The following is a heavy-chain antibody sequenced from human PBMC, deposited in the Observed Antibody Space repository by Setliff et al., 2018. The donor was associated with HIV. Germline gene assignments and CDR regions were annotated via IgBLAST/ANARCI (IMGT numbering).Heavy chain of an antibody. CDR3: ASGKGVRGVIITGGLDV. V-gene: IGHV1-46*01. CDR1: GYTFTGYY. J-gene: IGHJ6*04. D-gene: IGHD3-10*01. CDR2: INPSGGTT. Sequence: ASVKVSCKASGYTFTGYYMHWVRQAPGQGLEWLGIINPSGGTTNYAQKFQGRVIMTRDTPISTAYMELSSLTSADTAVYYCASGKGVRGVIITGGLDVWGKGTTVTVSS.